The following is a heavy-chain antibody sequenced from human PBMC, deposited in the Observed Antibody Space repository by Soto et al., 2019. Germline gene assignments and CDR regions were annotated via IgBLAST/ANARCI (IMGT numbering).Heavy chain of an antibody. V-gene: IGHV4-34*01. CDR2: INHSGRT. CDR1: GASFSGYY. J-gene: IGHJ4*02. CDR3: VRSEATALDY. Sequence: SETLSLTCAVYGASFSGYYFSWIRQPPGRGLKWIGEINHSGRTNYNPSLKSRVTISVDRSQNHFSLKLASVTAADTAVYYCVRSEATALDYWGQGTLVTVSS.